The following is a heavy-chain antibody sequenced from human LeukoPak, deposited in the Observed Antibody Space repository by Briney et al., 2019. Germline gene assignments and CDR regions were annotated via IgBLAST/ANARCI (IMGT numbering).Heavy chain of an antibody. J-gene: IGHJ4*02. CDR2: ISSSSSYI. Sequence: PGGSLRLFCAVSGLTFSNLKMNWVRQAPGKGLEWVSSISSSSSYIYYADSVKGRFTISRDNSKNTLYLQMNSLRAEDTAVYYCAKDGGSLGSYPDYWGQGTLVTVSS. CDR1: GLTFSNLK. CDR3: AKDGGSLGSYPDY. D-gene: IGHD1-26*01. V-gene: IGHV3-21*01.